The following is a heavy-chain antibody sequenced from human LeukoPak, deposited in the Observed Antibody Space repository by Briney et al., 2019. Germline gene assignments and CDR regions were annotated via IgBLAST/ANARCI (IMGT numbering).Heavy chain of an antibody. CDR1: GFIVSTNY. V-gene: IGHV3-53*01. J-gene: IGHJ6*02. D-gene: IGHD4-17*01. CDR2: INSGGTT. Sequence: GGSLRLSCAASGFIVSTNYINWVRQAPGKGLEWVSLINSGGTTYFADSVKGRFTVSRDNSKNILYLQMNSLRVEDTAVYYCARRESYGDYPYQQYGMDVWGQGTTVTVSS. CDR3: ARRESYGDYPYQQYGMDV.